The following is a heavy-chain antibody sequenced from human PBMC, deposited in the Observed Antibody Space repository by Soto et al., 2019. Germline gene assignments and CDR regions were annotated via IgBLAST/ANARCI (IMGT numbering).Heavy chain of an antibody. CDR1: RGTFSRYA. J-gene: IGHJ6*02. V-gene: IGHV1-69*13. Sequence: SLNVSCTASRGTFSRYAIMWVRQAPGQGIEWMGGILPTFGRTNYAQKFQGRITISADDSTSTAYMELSSLVSEDTAVYYCAREPLRSFAMDVWGQGTTVTVSS. D-gene: IGHD3-10*01. CDR3: AREPLRSFAMDV. CDR2: ILPTFGRT.